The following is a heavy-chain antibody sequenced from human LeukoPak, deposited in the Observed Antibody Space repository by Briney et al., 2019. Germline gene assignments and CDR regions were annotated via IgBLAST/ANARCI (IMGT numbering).Heavy chain of an antibody. D-gene: IGHD2-15*01. CDR2: TYYRSKWYN. J-gene: IGHJ4*02. V-gene: IGHV6-1*01. CDR1: GDSVSSNSAA. CDR3: ARDRVAEGFHFDC. Sequence: SQTLSLTCAISGDSVSSNSAAWNCIRQSPSRGLEWLERTYYRSKWYNDYAVSVKSRITVNPDTSKNQFSLQLNSVTPEDTAVYYCARDRVAEGFHFDCWGQGTLVTVSS.